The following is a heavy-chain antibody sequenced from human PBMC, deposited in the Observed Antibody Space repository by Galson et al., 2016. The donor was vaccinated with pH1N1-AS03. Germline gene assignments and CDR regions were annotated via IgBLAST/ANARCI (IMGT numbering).Heavy chain of an antibody. V-gene: IGHV1-46*02. CDR2: INPSGDST. Sequence: LVKVSCKASGHTFNTYYIHWVRQAPGQGLEWMSVINPSGDSTTYAQKFQGRVSLTRDTSAGTVSIELSSLRSEVTAVFFCVAGTKYDYITGDKYYFDYWGPGTLVTVSS. CDR3: VAGTKYDYITGDKYYFDY. D-gene: IGHD3-16*01. J-gene: IGHJ4*02. CDR1: GHTFNTYY.